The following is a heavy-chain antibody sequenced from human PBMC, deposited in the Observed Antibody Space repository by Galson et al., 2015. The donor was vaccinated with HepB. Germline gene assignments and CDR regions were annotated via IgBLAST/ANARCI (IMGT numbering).Heavy chain of an antibody. CDR2: ISGSGGST. J-gene: IGHJ5*02. CDR3: AKGPVVRYLFNWFDP. D-gene: IGHD3-9*01. Sequence: SLRLSCAASGFTFSSYAMSWVRQAPGKELEWVSAISGSGGSTYYADSVKGRFTISRDNSKNTLYLQMNSLRAEDTAVYYCAKGPVVRYLFNWFDPWGQGTLVTVSS. V-gene: IGHV3-23*01. CDR1: GFTFSSYA.